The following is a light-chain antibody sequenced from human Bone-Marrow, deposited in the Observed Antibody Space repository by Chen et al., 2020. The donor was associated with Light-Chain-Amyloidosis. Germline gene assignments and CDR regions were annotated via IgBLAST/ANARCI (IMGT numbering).Light chain of an antibody. CDR2: EDD. CDR1: SGSLATNY. V-gene: IGLV6-57*01. Sequence: NFMLTQPHSVSESPGKTVIISCTRSSGSLATNYVQWYQQRPGSSPTTVIYEDDQRPSGVPDLFSGCIDRSYNSAALTISGLKTEEEADYYCQSYQGSSQGVFGGGTKLTVL. J-gene: IGLJ3*02. CDR3: QSYQGSSQGV.